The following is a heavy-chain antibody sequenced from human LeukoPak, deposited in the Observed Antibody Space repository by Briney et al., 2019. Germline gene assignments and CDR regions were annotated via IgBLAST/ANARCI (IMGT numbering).Heavy chain of an antibody. J-gene: IGHJ6*03. CDR2: INPNSGGT. CDR1: GYTFTGYY. Sequence: GASVKVSCKASGYTFTGYYMHWVRQAPGQGLEWMGWINPNSGGTNYAQKFQGRVTLTRDTSISTAYMELGRLRSDDTAVYYCGRGDIVVVPAATSSYYMDVWGKGTTVTVSS. V-gene: IGHV1-2*02. CDR3: GRGDIVVVPAATSSYYMDV. D-gene: IGHD2-2*01.